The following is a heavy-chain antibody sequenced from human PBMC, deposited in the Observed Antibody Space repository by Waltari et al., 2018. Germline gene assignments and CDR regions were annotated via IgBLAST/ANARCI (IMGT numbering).Heavy chain of an antibody. D-gene: IGHD1-26*01. CDR2: IYSSGNT. J-gene: IGHJ4*02. V-gene: IGHV4-39*01. CDR1: GGSLLSSAFY. CDR3: ARHKWELLTVHVDY. Sequence: QLTLQESGPGLVQASETLSLTCTVSGGSLLSSAFYWGWVRQPPGKGLEWIGSIYSSGNTYYDPALKSRGSIAVDTSKNQYYLRLSSVTAADTAIYYWARHKWELLTVHVDYWGQGTQVTVSS.